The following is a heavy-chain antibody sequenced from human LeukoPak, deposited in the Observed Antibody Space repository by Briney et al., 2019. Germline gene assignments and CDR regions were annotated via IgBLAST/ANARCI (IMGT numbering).Heavy chain of an antibody. J-gene: IGHJ3*02. CDR2: INPSGGST. V-gene: IGHV1-46*01. CDR3: ARRRGVEQQLDAFDI. CDR1: GYTFTSYY. D-gene: IGHD6-13*01. Sequence: ASVKVSCKASGYTFTSYYMHWVRQAPGQGLEWMGIINPSGGSTSYAQKFQGRVTMTRDTSTSTVYMELSSLRSEDTAVYYCARRRGVEQQLDAFDIWGQGTMVTVSS.